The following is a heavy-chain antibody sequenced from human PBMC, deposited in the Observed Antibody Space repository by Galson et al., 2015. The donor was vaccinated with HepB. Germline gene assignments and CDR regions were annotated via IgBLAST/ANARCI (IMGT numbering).Heavy chain of an antibody. J-gene: IGHJ2*01. CDR1: GFTFSSYS. D-gene: IGHD3-22*01. V-gene: IGHV3-48*02. CDR3: ARDHSAYYYDSSGYYYDAWYFDL. CDR2: ISSSSSTI. Sequence: SLRLSCATSGFTFSSYSMNWVRQAPGKGLEWVSYISSSSSTIYYADSVKGRFTISRDNAKNSLYLQMNSLRDEDTAVYYCARDHSAYYYDSSGYYYDAWYFDLWGRGTLVTVSS.